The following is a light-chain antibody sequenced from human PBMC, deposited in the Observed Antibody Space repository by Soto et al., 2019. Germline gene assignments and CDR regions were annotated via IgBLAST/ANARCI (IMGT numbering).Light chain of an antibody. CDR3: QQYGRSSWT. V-gene: IGKV3-20*01. Sequence: EIVLTQSPATLSLSPGARAPLSCRASQSVSSYLAWYQQKPGQAPRLLIYGAVTRATVIAARFSGTGSGTDFTLTISRLEPEDFAVYYCQQYGRSSWTFGQGTKVDIK. CDR2: GAV. CDR1: QSVSSY. J-gene: IGKJ1*01.